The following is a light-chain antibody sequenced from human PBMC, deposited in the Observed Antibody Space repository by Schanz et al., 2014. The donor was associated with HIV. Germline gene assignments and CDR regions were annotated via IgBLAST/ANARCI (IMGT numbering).Light chain of an antibody. Sequence: QSLLTQPPSASGTPGQTVTISCSGSISTIASRTVDWYQHLPGTAPRLLIHNDDRRPSGVPERFSASKSGTSASLAISGLQSEDEADYYCAAWDVNLNGPVFGGGTKVTVL. CDR3: AAWDVNLNGPV. J-gene: IGLJ2*01. CDR1: ISTIASRT. CDR2: NDD. V-gene: IGLV1-44*01.